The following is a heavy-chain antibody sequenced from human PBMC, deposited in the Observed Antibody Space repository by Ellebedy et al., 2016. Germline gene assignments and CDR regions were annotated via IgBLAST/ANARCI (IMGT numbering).Heavy chain of an antibody. CDR1: GGTFSGYY. CDR2: SSQSGNT. V-gene: IGHV4-34*01. J-gene: IGHJ4*02. D-gene: IGHD4-23*01. Sequence: SETLSLTXAVYGGTFSGYYWSWIRQSPGKGLEWIGESSQSGNTNYNPSLKSRVTVSVDTSKNQFSLKVISVTAADTAVYYCARGRDYSGNSGFSDYWGQGTLVTVSS. CDR3: ARGRDYSGNSGFSDY.